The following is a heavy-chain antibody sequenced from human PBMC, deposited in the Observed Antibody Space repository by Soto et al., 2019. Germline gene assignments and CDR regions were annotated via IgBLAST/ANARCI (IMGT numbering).Heavy chain of an antibody. CDR1: GGTFSSYA. J-gene: IGHJ4*02. D-gene: IGHD4-4*01. CDR2: IIPIFGTA. CDR3: ARAVHMTTVMTWELDYFDY. Sequence: SVKVSCKASGGTFSSYAISWVRQAPGQGLEWMGGIIPIFGTANYAQKFQGRVTITADESTSTAYMELSSLRSEDTAVYYCARAVHMTTVMTWELDYFDYWGQGTLVTVSS. V-gene: IGHV1-69*13.